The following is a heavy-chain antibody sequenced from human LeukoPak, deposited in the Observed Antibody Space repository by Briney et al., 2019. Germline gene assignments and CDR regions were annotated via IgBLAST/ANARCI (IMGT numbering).Heavy chain of an antibody. CDR2: ILYSGST. D-gene: IGHD1-1*01. CDR3: AKGRVPGGY. V-gene: IGHV4-59*01. J-gene: IGHJ4*02. Sequence: PSETLSLTCTVSGGSMSSSYWSWIRQPPGKGLEWIGSILYSGSTNYNPSLKSRVTISKDTSKNQFSLKLSSVTAADTAVYYCAKGRVPGGYWGQGTLVTVSS. CDR1: GGSMSSSY.